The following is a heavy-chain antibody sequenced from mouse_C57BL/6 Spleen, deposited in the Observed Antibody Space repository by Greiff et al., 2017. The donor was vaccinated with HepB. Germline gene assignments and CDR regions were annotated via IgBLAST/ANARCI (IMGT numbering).Heavy chain of an antibody. J-gene: IGHJ3*01. CDR2: ISGGGGNT. Sequence: EVKLMESGGGLVKPGGSLKLSCAASGFTFSSYTMSWVRQIPEKRLEWVATISGGGGNTYYPDSVKGRFTISRDNAKNTLYLQMSSLRSEDTALYYCAIYYDYSYWGQGTLVTVSA. V-gene: IGHV5-9*01. D-gene: IGHD2-4*01. CDR3: AIYYDYSY. CDR1: GFTFSSYT.